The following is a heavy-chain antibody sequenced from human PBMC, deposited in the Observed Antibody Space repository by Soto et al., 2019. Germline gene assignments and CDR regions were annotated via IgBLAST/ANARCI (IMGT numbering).Heavy chain of an antibody. V-gene: IGHV3-48*02. CDR1: GFTFSSYS. D-gene: IGHD4-17*01. CDR2: ISSSSSTI. J-gene: IGHJ4*02. Sequence: GGSLRLSCAASGFTFSSYSMNWVRQAPGKGLEWVSYISSSSSTIYYADSVKGRFTISRDNAKNSLYLQMNSLRDEDTAVYYCARDLIDYGDYEPFSYWGQGTLVTVSS. CDR3: ARDLIDYGDYEPFSY.